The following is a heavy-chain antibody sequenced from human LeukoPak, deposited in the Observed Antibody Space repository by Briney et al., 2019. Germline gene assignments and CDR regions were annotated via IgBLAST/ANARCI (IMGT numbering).Heavy chain of an antibody. CDR3: ARAHDYVWGSYRYD. J-gene: IGHJ4*02. CDR1: GYTFTSYD. V-gene: IGHV1-8*01. Sequence: GASVKVSCKASGYTFTSYDINWLRQATGQGLEWMGWMNPNSGNTGYAQKFQGRVTMTRNTSISTAYMELSSLRSEDTAVYYCARAHDYVWGSYRYDWGQGTLVTVSS. CDR2: MNPNSGNT. D-gene: IGHD3-16*02.